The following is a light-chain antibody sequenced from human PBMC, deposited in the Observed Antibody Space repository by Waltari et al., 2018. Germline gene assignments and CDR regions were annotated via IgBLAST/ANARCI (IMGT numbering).Light chain of an antibody. CDR3: LQHNSYPIT. J-gene: IGKJ5*01. Sequence: DIVLTQSPATLSLSPGDRATLACRASQSVRTYLAWYQQKPGQAPRLLIYDASNRATGIPARFSGSGSQTDFALTIDSLEPEDSAVYYCLQHNSYPITFGQGTRLEIK. V-gene: IGKV3-11*01. CDR2: DAS. CDR1: QSVRTY.